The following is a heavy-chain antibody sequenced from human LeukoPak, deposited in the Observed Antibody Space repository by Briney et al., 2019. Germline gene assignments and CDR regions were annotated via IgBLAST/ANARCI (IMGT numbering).Heavy chain of an antibody. D-gene: IGHD6-19*01. CDR3: AKDRGQQWLVLDY. Sequence: GGSLRLSCAASGFIFSSYWMSWVRQAPGKGLEWVANIKQDGSEKYYVDSVKGRFTISRDNSKNTLYLQMNSLRAEDTAVYYCAKDRGQQWLVLDYWGQGTLVTVSS. J-gene: IGHJ4*02. V-gene: IGHV3-7*03. CDR2: IKQDGSEK. CDR1: GFIFSSYW.